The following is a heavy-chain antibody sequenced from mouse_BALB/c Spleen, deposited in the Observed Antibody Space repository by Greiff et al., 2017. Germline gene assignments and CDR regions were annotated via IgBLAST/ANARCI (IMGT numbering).Heavy chain of an antibody. D-gene: IGHD1-1*01. CDR3: ARYRGGSSYDWDFDV. CDR1: GYSITSYYA. J-gene: IGHJ1*01. CDR2: ISYSGST. Sequence: EVQLQESGPGLVKPSQSLSLTCTVTGYSITSYYACNWLRQSPGNILEWMGYISYSGSTSYNPSLKSRISITRDTSKNQFFLQLNSVTTEDTATYYCARYRGGSSYDWDFDVWGEGTTVTVSS. V-gene: IGHV3-2*02.